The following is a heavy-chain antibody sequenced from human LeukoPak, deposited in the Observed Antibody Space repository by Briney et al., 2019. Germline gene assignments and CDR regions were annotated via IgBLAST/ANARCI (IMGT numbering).Heavy chain of an antibody. V-gene: IGHV1-2*02. D-gene: IGHD3-10*01. J-gene: IGHJ3*01. Sequence: ASVKVSCKASGYTFTSYYIHWVRQAPGQGLEWMGWINTYSDNTNYAQEFRGRVTMTRDTSISTAYMEVTRLQSDDTAVYFCARGGDAYDFWGQGTMVTVSS. CDR3: ARGGDAYDF. CDR1: GYTFTSYY. CDR2: INTYSDNT.